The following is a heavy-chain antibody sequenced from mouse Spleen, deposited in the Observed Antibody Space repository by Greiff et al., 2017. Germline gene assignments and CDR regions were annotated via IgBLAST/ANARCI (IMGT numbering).Heavy chain of an antibody. CDR3: ARGGLLLRPHYYAMDY. Sequence: VQLQQSGPELVKPGASVKISCKASGYSFTGYYMNWVKQSPEKSLEWIGEINPSTGGTTYNQKFKAKATLTVDKSSSTAYMQLKSLTSEDSAVYYCARGGLLLRPHYYAMDYWGQGTSVTVSS. CDR2: INPSTGGT. D-gene: IGHD1-1*01. J-gene: IGHJ4*01. V-gene: IGHV1-42*01. CDR1: GYSFTGYY.